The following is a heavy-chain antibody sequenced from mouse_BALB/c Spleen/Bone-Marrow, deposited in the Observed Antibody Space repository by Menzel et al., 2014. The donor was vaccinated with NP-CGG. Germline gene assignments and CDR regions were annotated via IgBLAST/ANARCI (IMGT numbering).Heavy chain of an antibody. J-gene: IGHJ2*01. CDR2: IYPGGGYT. V-gene: IGHV1-63*02. CDR1: GYTFXNYW. CDR3: ARRGTGVDY. D-gene: IGHD4-1*01. Sequence: QVQLKDSGAELVRPGTSVKISCKASGYTFXNYWLGWVKQRPGHGLEWIGDIYPGGGYTNYNEKFKGKATLTADTSSSTAYMQLSSLTSEDSAVYFCARRGTGVDYWGQGTTLTVSS.